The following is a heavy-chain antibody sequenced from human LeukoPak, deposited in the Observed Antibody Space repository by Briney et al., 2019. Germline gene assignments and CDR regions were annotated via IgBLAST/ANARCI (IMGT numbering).Heavy chain of an antibody. Sequence: SVKVSCTTSGGTFSIYAISWVRQAPGQGLEWMGRIIPIFGRTGYAQKFRDRVTITADKSTSTAYMELSSLRSDDTAVYYCARGRTVTTNGYFDYWGQGTLVTVSS. CDR3: ARGRTVTTNGYFDY. V-gene: IGHV1-69*04. CDR2: IIPIFGRT. D-gene: IGHD4-17*01. J-gene: IGHJ4*02. CDR1: GGTFSIYA.